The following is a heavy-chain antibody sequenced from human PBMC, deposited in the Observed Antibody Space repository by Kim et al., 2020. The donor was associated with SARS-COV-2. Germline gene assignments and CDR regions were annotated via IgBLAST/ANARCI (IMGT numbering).Heavy chain of an antibody. CDR1: GYTLTELS. CDR3: ATVGLRLGELQFNYYYYGMDV. J-gene: IGHJ6*02. CDR2: FDPEDGET. Sequence: ASVKVSCKVSGYTLTELSMHWVRQAPGKGLEWMGGFDPEDGETIYAQKFQGRVTMTEDTSTDTAYMELSSLRSEDTAVYYCATVGLRLGELQFNYYYYGMDVWGQGTTVTVSS. V-gene: IGHV1-24*01. D-gene: IGHD1-26*01.